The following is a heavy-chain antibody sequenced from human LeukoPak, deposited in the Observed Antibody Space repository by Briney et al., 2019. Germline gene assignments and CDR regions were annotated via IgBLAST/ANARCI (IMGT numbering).Heavy chain of an antibody. V-gene: IGHV4-34*01. CDR1: GGSFSGYY. Sequence: SETLSLTCAVYGGSFSGYYWSWIRQPPGKGLEWLGEINHSGSTNYNPSLKSRVTISVDTSKNQFSLKLSSVTAADTAVYYCARGRRYWNDSYWYFDLWGRGTLVTVSS. CDR3: ARGRRYWNDSYWYFDL. J-gene: IGHJ2*01. D-gene: IGHD1-1*01. CDR2: INHSGST.